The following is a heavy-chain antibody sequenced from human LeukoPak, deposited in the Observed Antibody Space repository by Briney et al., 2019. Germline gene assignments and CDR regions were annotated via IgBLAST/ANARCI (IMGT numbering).Heavy chain of an antibody. D-gene: IGHD6-13*01. CDR1: GGTFSSYT. Sequence: SVKVSCKASGGTFSSYTISWVRQAPGQGLEWMGRIIPILGIANYAQKFQGRVTITADKSTSTAYMELSSLRSEDTAVYHCATYSSSWAHYYGKDVWGQGTTVTVSS. J-gene: IGHJ6*02. V-gene: IGHV1-69*02. CDR2: IIPILGIA. CDR3: ATYSSSWAHYYGKDV.